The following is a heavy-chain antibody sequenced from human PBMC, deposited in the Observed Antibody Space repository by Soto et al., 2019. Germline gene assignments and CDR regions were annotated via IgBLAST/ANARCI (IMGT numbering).Heavy chain of an antibody. Sequence: SETLSLTCTVSGGSISSGGYYWSWIRQHPGKGPEWIGYIYYSGSTYYNPSLKSRVTISVDTSKNQFSLKLSSVTAADTAVYYCARASFVEPLDPWGQGTLVTVSS. CDR3: ARASFVEPLDP. J-gene: IGHJ5*02. CDR1: GGSISSGGYY. V-gene: IGHV4-31*03. CDR2: IYYSGST. D-gene: IGHD3-3*01.